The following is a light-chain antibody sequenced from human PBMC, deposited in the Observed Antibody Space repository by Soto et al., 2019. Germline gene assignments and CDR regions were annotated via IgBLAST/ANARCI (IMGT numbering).Light chain of an antibody. CDR3: QQYNNYST. V-gene: IGKV1-5*01. J-gene: IGKJ1*01. CDR2: DAS. Sequence: IQMTQSPSSLSASVGDRVTITFRASQSISSYLNWYQQKPGKVPKLLIYDASSLESGVPSRFSGSGSGTEFTLTISSLQPDDFATYYCQQYNNYSTFGQGTKVDI. CDR1: QSISSY.